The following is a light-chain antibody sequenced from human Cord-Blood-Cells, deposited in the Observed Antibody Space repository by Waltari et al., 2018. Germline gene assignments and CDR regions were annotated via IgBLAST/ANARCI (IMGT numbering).Light chain of an antibody. J-gene: IGKJ1*01. CDR3: QKYGSLPAT. CDR2: DAS. CDR1: QSISKY. Sequence: EIMLTQSPGTLSLSQGERATLSCRASQSISKYLAWYQQKPGQAPRLLIYDASIRATGIPDRFSGSGYGTVFSLTISRLEPEDYAVYYCQKYGSLPATFGRGTKVEIK. V-gene: IGKV3-20*01.